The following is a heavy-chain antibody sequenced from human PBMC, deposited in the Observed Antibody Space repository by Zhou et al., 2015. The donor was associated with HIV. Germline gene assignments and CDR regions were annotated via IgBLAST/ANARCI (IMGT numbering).Heavy chain of an antibody. J-gene: IGHJ6*02. CDR1: GFTFSDYY. D-gene: IGHD2-2*01. CDR2: ISGSGGGK. Sequence: QVQLVESGGGVVQPGRSLRLSCTASGFTFSDYYMSWIRQAPGKGLECVSIISGSGGGKFYADSVKGRFTISRDNSKSTVYLQMNSLRAEDTAVYYCARPEGRYCSSSSCARHGMDVWGQGTTVTVSS. V-gene: IGHV3-11*04. CDR3: ARPEGRYCSSSSCARHGMDV.